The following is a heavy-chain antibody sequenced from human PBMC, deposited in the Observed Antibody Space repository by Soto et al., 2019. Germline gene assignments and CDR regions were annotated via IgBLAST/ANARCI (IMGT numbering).Heavy chain of an antibody. D-gene: IGHD1-26*01. CDR1: GYSFTSLD. V-gene: IGHV1-8*01. CDR3: ARGVTAGVDY. Sequence: ASVKVSCKASGYSFTSLDINWVRQTTGQGLEWMGWVQPSSGRTGYAQKFQGRVTMTRDTSINTAYMELSSLTSDDTAFYYCARGVTAGVDYWGQGTLVTVSS. CDR2: VQPSSGRT. J-gene: IGHJ4*02.